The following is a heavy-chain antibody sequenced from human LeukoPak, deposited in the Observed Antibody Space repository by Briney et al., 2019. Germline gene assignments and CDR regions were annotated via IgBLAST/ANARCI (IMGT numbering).Heavy chain of an antibody. CDR3: ARHGIDNYDSSGYSSWFDP. Sequence: SETLSLTCTVSGDSMRSSSYYWGWIRQPPGKGLEWIASIYYSGNTFHNPSLKSRVSISLDKSKNQVSLRLSSVTAADTAVYYCARHGIDNYDSSGYSSWFDPWGQGTLVTISS. V-gene: IGHV4-39*01. CDR2: IYYSGNT. D-gene: IGHD3-22*01. CDR1: GDSMRSSSYY. J-gene: IGHJ5*02.